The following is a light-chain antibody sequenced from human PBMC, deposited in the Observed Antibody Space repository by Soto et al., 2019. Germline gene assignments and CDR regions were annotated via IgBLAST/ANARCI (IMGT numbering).Light chain of an antibody. J-gene: IGKJ1*01. CDR3: QQYGSSPRT. V-gene: IGKV3-20*01. CDR2: GAS. CDR1: QSVSSSY. Sequence: IVLTQSPGPLSLSPGERATLSRRASQSVSSSYLAWYQQKPGQAPRLLIYGASSRATGIPDRFSGSGSGTDFTLTISRLEPEDFAVYYCQQYGSSPRTFGQGTKVEIK.